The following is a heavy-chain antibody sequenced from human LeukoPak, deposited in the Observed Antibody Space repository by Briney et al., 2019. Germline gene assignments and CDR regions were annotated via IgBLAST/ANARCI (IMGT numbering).Heavy chain of an antibody. Sequence: GGSLRLSCAASGFTFTSYAMHWARQAPGKGLEYVSGISSNGGSTYYGNSVKGRFTISRDNSKNTLYLQMGSLRAEDMAVYYCARERYSRTEGDVFDIWGQGTMVTVSS. CDR1: GFTFTSYA. J-gene: IGHJ3*02. V-gene: IGHV3-64*01. D-gene: IGHD1-26*01. CDR2: ISSNGGST. CDR3: ARERYSRTEGDVFDI.